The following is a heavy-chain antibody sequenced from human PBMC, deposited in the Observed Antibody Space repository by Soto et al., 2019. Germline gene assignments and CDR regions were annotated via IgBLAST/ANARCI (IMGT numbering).Heavy chain of an antibody. Sequence: ASVKVSCKASGYTFTSYDINWVRQATGQGLEWMGWMNPNNGNAGHALKFQGRVTMTRNTSISTAYMELSSLRSEDTAMYYCARGSRGVRFDPWGQGTLVTVSS. CDR1: GYTFTSYD. V-gene: IGHV1-8*01. D-gene: IGHD3-10*01. J-gene: IGHJ5*02. CDR2: MNPNNGNA. CDR3: ARGSRGVRFDP.